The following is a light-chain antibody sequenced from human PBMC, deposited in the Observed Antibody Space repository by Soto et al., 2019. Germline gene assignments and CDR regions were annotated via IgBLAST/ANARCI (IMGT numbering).Light chain of an antibody. CDR3: LQDYNYPWT. Sequence: FVVTQSPDTLSLSPGETATLSCRASQSVSSSVAWYQHKPGQSPRLVVYSGYKRSPGVPDRFSGSGSGTDFTLTISSLQPEDFATYYCLQDYNYPWTFGQGTKVDIK. CDR2: SGY. V-gene: IGKV3-15*01. J-gene: IGKJ1*01. CDR1: QSVSSS.